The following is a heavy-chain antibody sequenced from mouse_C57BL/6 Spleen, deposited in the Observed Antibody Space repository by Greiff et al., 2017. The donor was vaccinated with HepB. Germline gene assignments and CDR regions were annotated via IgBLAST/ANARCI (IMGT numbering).Heavy chain of an antibody. J-gene: IGHJ4*01. CDR3: AREHYYGSSYHYAMDY. Sequence: VQLQQPGAALVRPGSSVKLSCKASGYTFTSYWMHWVKQRPIQGLEWIGNIDPSDSETHYNQKFKDKATLTVDQSSSTAYMQLSSLTSEDSAVYYGAREHYYGSSYHYAMDYWGQGTSVTVSS. D-gene: IGHD1-1*01. CDR1: GYTFTSYW. CDR2: IDPSDSET. V-gene: IGHV1-52*01.